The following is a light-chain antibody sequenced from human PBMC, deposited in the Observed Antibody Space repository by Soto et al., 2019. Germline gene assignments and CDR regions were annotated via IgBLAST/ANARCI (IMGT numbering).Light chain of an antibody. CDR1: SSDVGGYNY. V-gene: IGLV2-14*01. Sequence: QSALTQPASVPGSPGQSITISCTGTSSDVGGYNYVSWYQQHPGKAPKLMIYEVSNRPSGVSNRFSGSKSGNTASLTISGLQAEDEADYYCSSYTSSSPGVFGGGTKVTVL. CDR2: EVS. CDR3: SSYTSSSPGV. J-gene: IGLJ3*02.